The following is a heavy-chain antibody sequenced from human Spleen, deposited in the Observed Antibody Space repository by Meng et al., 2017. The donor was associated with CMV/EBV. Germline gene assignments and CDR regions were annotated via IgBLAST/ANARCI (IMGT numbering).Heavy chain of an antibody. Sequence: ASVKVSCKASSYTFTSYGISWVRQAPGQGLEWMGWISVYNGNRNYAQKFQGRVTMTTDPSTSTAYMVLRSLRSDDTAVYYCARDRGWLAVDGGMDVWGQGTTVTVSS. V-gene: IGHV1-18*01. CDR2: ISVYNGNR. CDR3: ARDRGWLAVDGGMDV. CDR1: SYTFTSYG. D-gene: IGHD6-19*01. J-gene: IGHJ6*02.